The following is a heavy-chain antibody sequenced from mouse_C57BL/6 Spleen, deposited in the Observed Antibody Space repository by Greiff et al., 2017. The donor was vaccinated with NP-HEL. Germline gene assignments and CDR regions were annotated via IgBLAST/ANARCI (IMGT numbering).Heavy chain of an antibody. CDR3: ARDGSSPWFAY. CDR2: IYPGSGST. Sequence: QVQLKQPGAELVKPGASVKMSCKASGYTFTSYWITWVKQRPGQGLEWIGDIYPGSGSTNYNEKFKSKATLTVDTSSITAYMQLSSLTSEDSAVYYCARDGSSPWFAYWGQGTLVTVSA. D-gene: IGHD1-1*01. J-gene: IGHJ3*01. CDR1: GYTFTSYW. V-gene: IGHV1-55*01.